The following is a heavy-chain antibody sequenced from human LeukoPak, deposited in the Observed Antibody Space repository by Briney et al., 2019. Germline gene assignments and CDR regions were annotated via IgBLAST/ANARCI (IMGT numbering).Heavy chain of an antibody. D-gene: IGHD6-13*01. V-gene: IGHV3-21*04. CDR2: ISSSSSYI. CDR3: AASDGEQQLAL. CDR1: GFTFSSYS. J-gene: IGHJ4*02. Sequence: GGPLRLSCAASGFTFSSYSMNWVRQAPGKGLEWVSSISSSSSYIKYADSVKGRFTISRDDSKNSLYLQMNSLRSEDSALYYCAASDGEQQLALWGQGTLVTVSS.